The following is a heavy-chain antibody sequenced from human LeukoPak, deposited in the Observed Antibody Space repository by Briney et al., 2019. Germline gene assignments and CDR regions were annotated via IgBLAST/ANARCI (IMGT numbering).Heavy chain of an antibody. CDR1: GVTVSTNY. Sequence: PGGSLRLSCAASGVTVSTNYMSWVRQAPGKGLEWVSIFYSGGSTYYADSVKGRFSISRDSSRNTLNLQMDSLRAEDTAVYYCATKTRHDYGDYLSYWCQGTLVTVSS. D-gene: IGHD4-17*01. CDR3: ATKTRHDYGDYLSY. J-gene: IGHJ4*02. V-gene: IGHV3-53*05. CDR2: FYSGGST.